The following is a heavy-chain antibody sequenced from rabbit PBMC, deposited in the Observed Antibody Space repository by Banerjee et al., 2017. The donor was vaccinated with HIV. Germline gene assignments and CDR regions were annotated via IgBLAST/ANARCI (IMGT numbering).Heavy chain of an antibody. J-gene: IGHJ4*01. V-gene: IGHV1S40*01. D-gene: IGHD4-1*01. CDR3: ARDPVLAGTL. CDR1: GFSLSSSYY. Sequence: QSLEESGGDLVKPGASLTLTCTASGFSLSSSYYMCWVRQAPGKGLEWIACIYAGSSGSTAYASWAKGRFTVSKTSSTTVTLQMTSLTAADTATYFCARDPVLAGTLWGPGTLVTV. CDR2: IYAGSSGST.